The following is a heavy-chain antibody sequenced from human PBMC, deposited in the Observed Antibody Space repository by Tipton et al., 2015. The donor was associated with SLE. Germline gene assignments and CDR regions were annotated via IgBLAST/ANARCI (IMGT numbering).Heavy chain of an antibody. CDR2: IKSKTDGGTT. CDR1: GFTFSNAW. V-gene: IGHV3-15*01. Sequence: AASGFTFSNAWMSWVRQAPGKGLEWVGRIKSKTDGGTTDYAAPVKGRFTISRDDSKNTLYLQMNSLKTEDTAVYYCTTDRTADSSGKKGYFDYWGQGTLVTVSS. J-gene: IGHJ4*02. CDR3: TTDRTADSSGKKGYFDY. D-gene: IGHD6-25*01.